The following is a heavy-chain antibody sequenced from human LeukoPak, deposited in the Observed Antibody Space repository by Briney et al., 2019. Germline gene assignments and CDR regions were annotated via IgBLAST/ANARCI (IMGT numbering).Heavy chain of an antibody. CDR1: GFTFSSYS. D-gene: IGHD3-22*01. CDR2: ISSSSSTI. Sequence: GGSLRLSCAASGFTFSSYSIDWVRQAPGKGLEWLSYISSSSSTIYYADSVKGRFTISRDNAKNSVHLQMNRLRAEDTAVYYCARVWSSGYTKDYWGQGTLVTVSS. J-gene: IGHJ4*02. V-gene: IGHV3-48*04. CDR3: ARVWSSGYTKDY.